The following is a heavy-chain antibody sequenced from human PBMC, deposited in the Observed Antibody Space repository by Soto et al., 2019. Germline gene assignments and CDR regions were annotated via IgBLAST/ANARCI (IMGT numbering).Heavy chain of an antibody. Sequence: TLSLTCAFNCSSFPGSYWRWMSQPPGKGLEWIGEINHSGSTNYNPSLKSRVTISVDTSKNQFSLKLSSVTAADTAVYYCARYSGYDYYYYYYMDVWGKGTTVS. J-gene: IGHJ6*03. V-gene: IGHV4-34*01. CDR3: ARYSGYDYYYYYYMDV. CDR1: CSSFPGSY. D-gene: IGHD5-12*01. CDR2: INHSGST.